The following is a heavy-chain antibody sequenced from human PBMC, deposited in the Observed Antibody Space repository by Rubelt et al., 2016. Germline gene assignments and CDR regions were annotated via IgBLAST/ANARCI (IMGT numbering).Heavy chain of an antibody. CDR3: LAGTSF. V-gene: IGHV3-7*03. D-gene: IGHD6-19*01. CDR1: GFTFSNYD. J-gene: IGHJ4*02. CDR2: IRQDSSQK. Sequence: EVQLLESGGGLVQPGGSLRLSCAASGFTFSNYDMNWVRQAPGKGLEWVANIRQDSSQKTYVDSVKGRFTISRDNAKNSLYLQMNSLRAADAAMYYCLAGTSFWGQGTLVTVSS.